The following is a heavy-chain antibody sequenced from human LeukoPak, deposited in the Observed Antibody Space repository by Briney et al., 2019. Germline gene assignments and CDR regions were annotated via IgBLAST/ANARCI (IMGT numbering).Heavy chain of an antibody. CDR3: AKDWGMGDQLLRIDY. D-gene: IGHD2-2*01. J-gene: IGHJ4*02. V-gene: IGHV3-53*01. CDR1: GLPVSNPY. CDR2: IYSGGNT. Sequence: GGPLRLSCAASGLPVSNPYMSCLGRAPGKGLEWCSIIYSGGNTYYADSVKCRFTISRDNSNNTLYLQMSSLGAEDTAVYYCAKDWGMGDQLLRIDYWGQGTLVTVSS.